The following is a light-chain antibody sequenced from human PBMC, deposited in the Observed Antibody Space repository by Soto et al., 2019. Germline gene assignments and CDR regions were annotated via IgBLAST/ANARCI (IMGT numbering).Light chain of an antibody. V-gene: IGLV2-14*01. Sequence: QSALTQPASVSGSPGQSITISCTGSSGDVGHYNYVSWYQQHPGKAPKLMIYEVSNRPSGVSNRFSGSKSGNTASLIISGLQAEDEADDYCTSYTTSRIWVFGGGTKVTVL. J-gene: IGLJ3*02. CDR3: TSYTTSRIWV. CDR2: EVS. CDR1: SGDVGHYNY.